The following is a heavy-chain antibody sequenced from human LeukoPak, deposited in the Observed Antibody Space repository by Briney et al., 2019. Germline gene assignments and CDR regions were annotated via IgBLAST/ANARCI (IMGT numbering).Heavy chain of an antibody. J-gene: IGHJ3*01. CDR3: ARLRRRGGAFDV. CDR1: GGSIISSNNF. Sequence: PSETLSLTCSVSGGSIISSNNFWGWIRQSPGKGLGWIGHIFYSGSTTYYNPSLNSRVTILLDSSRTNFSLRLRSVTAADTAVYYCARLRRRGGAFDVWGQGTMVTVSS. CDR2: IFYSGST. D-gene: IGHD2-15*01. V-gene: IGHV4-39*07.